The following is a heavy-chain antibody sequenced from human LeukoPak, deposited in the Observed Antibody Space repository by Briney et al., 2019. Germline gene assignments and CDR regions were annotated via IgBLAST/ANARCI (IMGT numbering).Heavy chain of an antibody. V-gene: IGHV3-66*02. Sequence: GRSLRLSCAASAFTVSSDYMGWVRQAPGKWLEWVSIIYSGGHTYYADSVKGRFTISRDNSKNTLYLQMNSLRAEDTAVYYCARDRYSTIFGGWGQGTLVTVSS. D-gene: IGHD3-3*01. CDR1: AFTVSSDY. CDR3: ARDRYSTIFGG. CDR2: IYSGGHT. J-gene: IGHJ4*02.